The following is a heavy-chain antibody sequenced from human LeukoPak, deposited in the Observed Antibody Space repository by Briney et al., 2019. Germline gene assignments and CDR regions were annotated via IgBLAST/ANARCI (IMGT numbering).Heavy chain of an antibody. J-gene: IGHJ4*02. Sequence: PSETLSLTCTVSGYSISSGYYWGWIRQPPGKGLEWIGSIYHSGRAFYNPSLKSRVTISVDTSKNQFSLKLSSVTAADTAVYYCARKSGLEYYFDYWGQGTLVTVSS. CDR2: IYHSGRA. D-gene: IGHD3-10*01. CDR1: GYSISSGYY. CDR3: ARKSGLEYYFDY. V-gene: IGHV4-38-2*02.